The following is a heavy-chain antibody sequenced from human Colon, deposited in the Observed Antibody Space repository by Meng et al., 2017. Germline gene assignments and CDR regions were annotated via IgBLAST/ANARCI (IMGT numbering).Heavy chain of an antibody. CDR2: SRSKAGSYNT. D-gene: IGHD1-1*01. CDR3: AGGKPETAPFDY. J-gene: IGHJ4*02. Sequence: EGQLVEGGGGGGPPGGALILSSAASGFALSDPRWDWVRQAPGEGLEWVGRSRSKAGSYNTEYPDSVRGRLTVSRHDSENSLLLQMTSLEAEDTAVYYCAGGKPETAPFDYWGRGTLVTVSS. CDR1: GFALSDPR. V-gene: IGHV3-72*01.